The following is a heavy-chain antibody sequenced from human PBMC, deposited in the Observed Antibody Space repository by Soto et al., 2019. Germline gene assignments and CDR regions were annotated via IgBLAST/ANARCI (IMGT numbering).Heavy chain of an antibody. J-gene: IGHJ5*02. CDR3: ARGHDYMYNWFDP. V-gene: IGHV4-31*03. Sequence: SETLSLTCTFSGGSISSGGYYLSWIRQHPGKGLEWIGYIYYSGSTYYNPSLKSRVTISVDTSKNQFSLKLSSVTAADTAVYYCARGHDYMYNWFDPWGQGTLVTVSS. CDR2: IYYSGST. D-gene: IGHD4-4*01. CDR1: GGSISSGGYY.